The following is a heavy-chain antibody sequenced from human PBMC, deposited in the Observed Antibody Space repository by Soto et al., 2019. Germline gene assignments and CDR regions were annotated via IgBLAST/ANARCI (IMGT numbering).Heavy chain of an antibody. V-gene: IGHV3-13*01. Sequence: GSLRLSCAASGFIFSSYDVHWVRQAPGKGLEWVSVITTTGDTYYAASVKGRFTISRENAENSLYLQMNSLRAEDAAVYYCARDLGSAAFDIWGQGTMVTVSS. CDR1: GFIFSSYD. CDR2: ITTTGDT. J-gene: IGHJ3*02. CDR3: ARDLGSAAFDI. D-gene: IGHD1-26*01.